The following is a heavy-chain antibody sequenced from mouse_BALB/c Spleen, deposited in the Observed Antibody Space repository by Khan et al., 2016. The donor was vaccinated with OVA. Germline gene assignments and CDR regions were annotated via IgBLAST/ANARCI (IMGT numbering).Heavy chain of an antibody. CDR2: INPHIGET. J-gene: IGHJ2*01. Sequence: VQLKQSGPELVKPGASVKISCKASGYSFTGYFMSWVMQSHGKRLEWIGRINPHIGETFYNQKFKDKATLTVDESSSTAHMELRSLASEDSAVYYCARKNGSDFDYWGQGTTLTVSS. V-gene: IGHV1-20*02. CDR3: ARKNGSDFDY. CDR1: GYSFTGYF. D-gene: IGHD1-1*01.